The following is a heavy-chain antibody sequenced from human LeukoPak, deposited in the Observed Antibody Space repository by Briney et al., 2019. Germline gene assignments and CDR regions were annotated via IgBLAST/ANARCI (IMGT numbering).Heavy chain of an antibody. V-gene: IGHV4-34*01. CDR1: GGSISSYY. CDR3: ARPRGYSGYDDLDY. Sequence: SETLSLTCTVSGGSISSYYWSWIRQPPGKGLEWIGEINHSGSTNYNPSLKSRVTISVDTSKNQFSLKLSSVTAADTAVYYCARPRGYSGYDDLDYWGQGTLVTVSS. CDR2: INHSGST. D-gene: IGHD5-12*01. J-gene: IGHJ4*02.